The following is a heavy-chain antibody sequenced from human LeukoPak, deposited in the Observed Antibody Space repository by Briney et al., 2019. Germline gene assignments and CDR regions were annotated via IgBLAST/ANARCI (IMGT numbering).Heavy chain of an antibody. CDR3: ARDRAAAAFFDY. D-gene: IGHD6-13*01. J-gene: IGHJ4*02. V-gene: IGHV4-38-2*02. CDR2: IRHSGST. Sequence: PSETLSLTCAVSGYSFSSGYYWGWIRQPPGKGLEWIGSIRHSGSTYYNPSLKSRVTISVDTSKNQFSLKLSSVTAADTAVYYCARDRAAAAFFDYWGQGTLVTVSS. CDR1: GYSFSSGYY.